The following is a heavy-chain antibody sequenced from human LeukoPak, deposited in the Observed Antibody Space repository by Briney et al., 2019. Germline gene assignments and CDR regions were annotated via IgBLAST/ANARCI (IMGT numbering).Heavy chain of an antibody. V-gene: IGHV4-61*05. CDR3: ARGLTTVASS. Sequence: SETLSLTCTVSGGSISSSSYYWGWIRQPPGKGLEWIGYIYYSGSTNYNPSLKSRVTISVDTSKNQFSLKLSSVTAADTAVYYCARGLTTVASSWGQGTLVTVSS. D-gene: IGHD4-23*01. J-gene: IGHJ5*02. CDR1: GGSISSSSYY. CDR2: IYYSGST.